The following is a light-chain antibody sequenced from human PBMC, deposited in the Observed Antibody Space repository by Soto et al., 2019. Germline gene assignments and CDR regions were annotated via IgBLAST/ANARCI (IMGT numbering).Light chain of an antibody. V-gene: IGLV2-14*01. CDR1: SSDVGGYKY. Sequence: QSALTQPASVSGSPGQSITISCTGTSSDVGGYKYVSWYQQHPGKAPKLMIYDVSNRPSGVSNRFSGSKSGNTASLTISGLQAEDEAEYYCSSYTSSSTLVVFGGGTQLTVL. J-gene: IGLJ2*01. CDR3: SSYTSSSTLVV. CDR2: DVS.